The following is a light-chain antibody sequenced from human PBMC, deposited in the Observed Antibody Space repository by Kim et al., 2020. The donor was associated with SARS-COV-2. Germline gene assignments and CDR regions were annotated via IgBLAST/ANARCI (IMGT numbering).Light chain of an antibody. V-gene: IGLV2-8*01. CDR3: SSYAGSSIFV. J-gene: IGLJ1*01. CDR1: SNDVGGYDY. CDR2: EVT. Sequence: QSALTQPPSASGSLGQSVTISCTGTSNDVGGYDYVSWYQQHPGKAPKLMIYEVTKRPSGVPDRFSGSKSGNTASLTVSGLQAEDEADYYCSSYAGSSIFVFGTGTKVTVL.